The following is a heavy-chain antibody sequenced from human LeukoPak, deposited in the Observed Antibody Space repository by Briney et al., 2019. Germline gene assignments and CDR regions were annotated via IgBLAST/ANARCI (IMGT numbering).Heavy chain of an antibody. CDR2: IYTSGST. D-gene: IGHD3-3*01. J-gene: IGHJ5*02. CDR3: ARDSITIFGVVTHRHWFDP. V-gene: IGHV4-4*07. CDR1: GGSISSYY. Sequence: KTSETLSLTCTVSGGSISSYYWSWIRQPAGKGLEWIGRIYTSGSTNYNPSLKSRVTISVDTSKNQFSLKLSSVTAADTAVYYCARDSITIFGVVTHRHWFDPWGQGTLVTVSS.